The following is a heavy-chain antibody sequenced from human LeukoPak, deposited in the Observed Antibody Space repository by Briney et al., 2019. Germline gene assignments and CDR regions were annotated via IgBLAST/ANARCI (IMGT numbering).Heavy chain of an antibody. J-gene: IGHJ4*02. CDR1: GFTFSSYS. CDR2: ISSSSSYI. D-gene: IGHD2-15*01. Sequence: PGGSLRLSCAASGFTFSSYSMNWVRQAPGKGLEWVSSISSSSSYIYYADSVKGRFTTSRDNSKNTLYLQMNSLRAEDTAVYYCASTQRGDYFDYWGQGTLVTVSS. CDR3: ASTQRGDYFDY. V-gene: IGHV3-21*01.